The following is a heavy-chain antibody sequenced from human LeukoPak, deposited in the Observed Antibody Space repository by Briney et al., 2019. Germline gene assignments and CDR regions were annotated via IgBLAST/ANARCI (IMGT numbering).Heavy chain of an antibody. Sequence: GGSLRLSCAASGFTFSSYAMSWVRQGPGKGLEWVSAISGVGGSTYYADSVKGRFTISRDNSKTTLYLQMNSRRGKDTAVYYCAKLKGTSPVAAASNDFDYWGQGTLVTVSS. CDR1: GFTFSSYA. V-gene: IGHV3-23*01. CDR2: ISGVGGST. CDR3: AKLKGTSPVAAASNDFDY. J-gene: IGHJ4*02. D-gene: IGHD6-13*01.